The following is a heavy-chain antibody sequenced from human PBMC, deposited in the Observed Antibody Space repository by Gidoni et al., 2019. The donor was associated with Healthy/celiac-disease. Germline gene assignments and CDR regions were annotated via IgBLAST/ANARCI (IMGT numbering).Heavy chain of an antibody. CDR2: IYTSGNT. V-gene: IGHV4-4*07. J-gene: IGHJ3*02. CDR1: GGSIRCYY. Sequence: QVQLQESGPGLVKPSETLSLTCPVSGGSIRCYYYSWIRQPAGKGLEWIGLIYTSGNTNYNPSLKSRVTMSVDTSRNQFALNLSSVTAADTAVYYCAGSCSSISCYMVGGFDIWGQGSMITVSS. CDR3: AGSCSSISCYMVGGFDI. D-gene: IGHD2-2*02.